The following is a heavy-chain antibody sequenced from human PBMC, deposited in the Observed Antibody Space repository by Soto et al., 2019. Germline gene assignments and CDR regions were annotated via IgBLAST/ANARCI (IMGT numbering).Heavy chain of an antibody. CDR1: GFSFDEYA. Sequence: PGGSLRLSCAASGFSFDEYAMHWVRQAPGKGLEWVSGISWNSGTTANADSVKGRFTISRDNAKNSLYLQMNSLRAEDTALYYCAKVADCSSTSCYPLDAFDIWGQGTMVTVSS. V-gene: IGHV3-9*01. D-gene: IGHD2-2*01. CDR3: AKVADCSSTSCYPLDAFDI. CDR2: ISWNSGTT. J-gene: IGHJ3*02.